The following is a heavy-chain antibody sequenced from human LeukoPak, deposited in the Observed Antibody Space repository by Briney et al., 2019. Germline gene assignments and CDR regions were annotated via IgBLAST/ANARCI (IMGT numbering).Heavy chain of an antibody. D-gene: IGHD5-12*01. CDR2: ISYDGSNK. V-gene: IGHV3-30*07. Sequence: GALRLSCAASGFTFSSYAMHWVRQAPGKGLEWVAVISYDGSNKYYADSVKGRFTISRDNSKNTLYLQVNSLRAEDTAVYYCAKGQSGYEPFDYWGQGTLVTVSS. J-gene: IGHJ4*02. CDR1: GFTFSSYA. CDR3: AKGQSGYEPFDY.